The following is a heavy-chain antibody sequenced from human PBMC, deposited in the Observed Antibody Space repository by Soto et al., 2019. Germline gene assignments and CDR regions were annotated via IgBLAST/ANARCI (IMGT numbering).Heavy chain of an antibody. CDR1: GYISTSYN. CDR2: INPNGGST. D-gene: IGHD5-12*01. Sequence: QVQLVQSGAEVKKPGASVKVSCKASGYISTSYNMHWVRQAPGQGLEWMGIINPNGGSTNYAQRFQGRLTVTRDTSTNTVYMELSSLRSEDTAVYYCARGGYHEGGNWGQGTLVTVSS. J-gene: IGHJ4*02. V-gene: IGHV1-46*03. CDR3: ARGGYHEGGN.